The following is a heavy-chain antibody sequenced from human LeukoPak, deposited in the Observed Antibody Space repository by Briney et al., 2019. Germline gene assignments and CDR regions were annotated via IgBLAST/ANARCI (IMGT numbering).Heavy chain of an antibody. Sequence: GGSLRLSCAASGFTFSSYAMSWVRQAPGKGLEWVSAISGSGGSTYYADSVKGRFTISRDNSKNTLYLQMNSLRAEDTAVYYCATYSSLNRREFQYWGQGTLLTVSS. CDR2: ISGSGGST. CDR3: ATYSSLNRREFQY. V-gene: IGHV3-23*01. D-gene: IGHD3-22*01. J-gene: IGHJ1*01. CDR1: GFTFSSYA.